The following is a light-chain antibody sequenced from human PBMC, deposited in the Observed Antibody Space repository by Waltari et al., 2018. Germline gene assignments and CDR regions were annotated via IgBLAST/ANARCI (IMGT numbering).Light chain of an antibody. Sequence: QAPLPHPPSDSGPPGQSVSLSCTRIVSAVRASDYVSWHQHHPGQAPQVIIYPVTNPPAGVSVRFSASKSATTASLTISRLQPEDEADYDCSSQTLDVLILFGGGTRLTVL. CDR2: PVT. CDR3: SSQTLDVLIL. J-gene: IGLJ2*01. V-gene: IGLV2-14*03. CDR1: VSAVRASDY.